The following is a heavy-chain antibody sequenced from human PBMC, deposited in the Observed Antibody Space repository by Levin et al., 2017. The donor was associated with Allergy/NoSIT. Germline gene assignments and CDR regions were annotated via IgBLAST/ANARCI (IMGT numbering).Heavy chain of an antibody. D-gene: IGHD3-16*01. CDR2: IYPGDSDT. Sequence: TGESLKISCKGSGYNFGNYWIGWVRLMPGKGLEWMGVIYPGDSDTRYSPSFQGQVTISADKSISTAYLQWSSLKASDSAIYYCARRGPSQGWFDPWGQGTLVTVSS. CDR1: GYNFGNYW. V-gene: IGHV5-51*01. J-gene: IGHJ5*02. CDR3: ARRGPSQGWFDP.